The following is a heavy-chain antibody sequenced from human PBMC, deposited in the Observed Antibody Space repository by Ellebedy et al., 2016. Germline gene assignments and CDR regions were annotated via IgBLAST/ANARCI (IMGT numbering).Heavy chain of an antibody. Sequence: GESLKISXVASGFTFRNFFMSWVRQAPGGGLEWFSTISGDGDTTVSADSVKGRFTISRDNFRNTLYLQMNSLRAEDTAVYYCYYGHYSGSWGQGTLVTVSS. D-gene: IGHD4-17*01. J-gene: IGHJ4*02. CDR2: ISGDGDTT. CDR1: GFTFRNFF. CDR3: YYGHYSGS. V-gene: IGHV3-23*01.